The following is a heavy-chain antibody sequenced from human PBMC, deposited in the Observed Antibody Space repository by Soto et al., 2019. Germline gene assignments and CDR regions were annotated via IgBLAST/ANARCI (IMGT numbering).Heavy chain of an antibody. CDR3: ARLGYYDSSGYYYGSYNWFDP. D-gene: IGHD3-22*01. V-gene: IGHV5-51*01. CDR1: GYSFTSFW. J-gene: IGHJ5*02. CDR2: IYPGDSDT. Sequence: PGESLKISCKGSGYSFTSFWIGWVRKMPGKGLEWMGIIYPGDSDTRYSPSFQGQVTISADKSISTAYLQWSSLKASDTAMYYCARLGYYDSSGYYYGSYNWFDPWGQGTLVTVSS.